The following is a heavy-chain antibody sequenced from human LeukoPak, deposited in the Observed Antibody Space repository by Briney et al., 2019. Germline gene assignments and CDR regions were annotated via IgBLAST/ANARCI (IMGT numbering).Heavy chain of an antibody. V-gene: IGHV1-18*01. D-gene: IGHD2-2*02. CDR1: GYTFTSYG. CDR2: ISAYNGNT. CDR3: ARDTTPPDIVVVPAAIGY. Sequence: ASVSVSCKASGYTFTSYGISWVRQAPGQGVEWMGWISAYNGNTNYAQKLQGRVTMTTDTSTSTAYMELRSLRSDDTAVYYCARDTTPPDIVVVPAAIGYWGQGTLVTVSS. J-gene: IGHJ4*02.